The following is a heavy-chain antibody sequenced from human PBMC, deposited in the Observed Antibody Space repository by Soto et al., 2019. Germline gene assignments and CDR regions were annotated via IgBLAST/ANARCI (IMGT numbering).Heavy chain of an antibody. D-gene: IGHD4-17*01. V-gene: IGHV1-18*01. J-gene: IGHJ5*02. CDR2: ISAYNGNT. Sequence: ASVKVSCKASGYTFTSYCISWVRQAPGQGLEWMGWISAYNGNTNYAQKLQGRVTMTTDTSTSTAYMELRSLRSDDTAVYYCARGNMARATVTTYWFDPWGQGTLVTVSS. CDR3: ARGNMARATVTTYWFDP. CDR1: GYTFTSYC.